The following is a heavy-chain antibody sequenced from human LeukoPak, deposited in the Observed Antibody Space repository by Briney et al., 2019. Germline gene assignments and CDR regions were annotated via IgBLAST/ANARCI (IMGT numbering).Heavy chain of an antibody. Sequence: ASVKVSCKASGYTFTSYGISWVRQAPGQGLEWMGWISAYNGNTNYAQKLQGRVTMTTDTSTSTAYMELRSLRAEDTAVYYCAKARRPVVVVSPDDHDREYFQHWGQGTLVTVSS. CDR1: GYTFTSYG. CDR2: ISAYNGNT. D-gene: IGHD2-15*01. V-gene: IGHV1-18*01. CDR3: AKARRPVVVVSPDDHDREYFQH. J-gene: IGHJ1*01.